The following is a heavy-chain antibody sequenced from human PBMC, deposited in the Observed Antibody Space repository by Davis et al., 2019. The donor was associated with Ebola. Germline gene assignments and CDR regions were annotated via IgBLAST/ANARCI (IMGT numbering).Heavy chain of an antibody. Sequence: PGGSLRLSCAASGFTFSSYSMNWVRQAPGKGLEWVSSISSSSSYIYYADSVKGRFTISRDNSKNPLYLQMNSLRAEDTAVYYCARDHSGFGVASPMDVWGQGTTVTVSS. CDR1: GFTFSSYS. D-gene: IGHD3-3*01. CDR3: ARDHSGFGVASPMDV. CDR2: ISSSSSYI. V-gene: IGHV3-21*01. J-gene: IGHJ6*02.